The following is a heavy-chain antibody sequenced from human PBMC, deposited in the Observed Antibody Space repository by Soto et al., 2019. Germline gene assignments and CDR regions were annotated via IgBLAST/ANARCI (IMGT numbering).Heavy chain of an antibody. CDR3: ARDPDCHSTSCFFPPHV. CDR2: ISGGGSYI. CDR1: GFTFSDEN. Sequence: GGSLRLSCSASGFTFSDENMSWVRQVPGKGLEWVSGISGGGSYIFYADSVQGRFSISRDNAKNSLFLEMNSLRVEDTAVYYCARDPDCHSTSCFFPPHVWGQGTTVTVSS. V-gene: IGHV3-21*06. J-gene: IGHJ6*02. D-gene: IGHD2-2*01.